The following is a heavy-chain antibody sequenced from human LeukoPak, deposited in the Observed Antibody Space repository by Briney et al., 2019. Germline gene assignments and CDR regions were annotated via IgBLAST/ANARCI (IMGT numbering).Heavy chain of an antibody. CDR1: GFTFSSHA. CDR2: ITGSGGST. CDR3: AKDYRLAYYDILTGYRDAFDI. D-gene: IGHD3-9*01. Sequence: GGSLRLSCAASGFTFSSHAMSWVRQAPGKGLEWVSAITGSGGSTYYADSVKGRFTISRDNSKNTLYLQMNSLRAEDTAVYYCAKDYRLAYYDILTGYRDAFDIWGQGTMVTVSS. V-gene: IGHV3-23*01. J-gene: IGHJ3*02.